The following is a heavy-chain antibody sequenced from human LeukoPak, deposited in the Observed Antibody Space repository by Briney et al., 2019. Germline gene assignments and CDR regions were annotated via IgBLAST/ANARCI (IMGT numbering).Heavy chain of an antibody. Sequence: PGGSLRLSCAASGFTFDDCAMHWVRQAPGKGLEWVSGISWNSDKIDYADSVRGRFTISRDNAKNTVYLQMNSLRPEDTALYYCVKDMWGDVPVVVVPAGYDHWGQGTLVTVSS. CDR2: ISWNSDKI. D-gene: IGHD2-2*01. CDR3: VKDMWGDVPVVVVPAGYDH. V-gene: IGHV3-9*01. J-gene: IGHJ4*02. CDR1: GFTFDDCA.